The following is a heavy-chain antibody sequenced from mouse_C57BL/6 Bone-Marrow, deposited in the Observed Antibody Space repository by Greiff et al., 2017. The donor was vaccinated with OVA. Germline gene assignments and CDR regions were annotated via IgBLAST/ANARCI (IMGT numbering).Heavy chain of an antibody. CDR3: AISSYYYALFDY. D-gene: IGHD1-1*01. J-gene: IGHJ2*01. V-gene: IGHV7-3*01. CDR1: GFTFTDYY. CDR2: IRNKANGYTT. Sequence: EVQRVESGGGLVQPGGSLSLSCAASGFTFTDYYMSWVRQPPGKALEWLGFIRNKANGYTTEYSASVKGRFTISRDNSQSILYLQMNALRAEDSATYYCAISSYYYALFDYWGQGTTLTVSS.